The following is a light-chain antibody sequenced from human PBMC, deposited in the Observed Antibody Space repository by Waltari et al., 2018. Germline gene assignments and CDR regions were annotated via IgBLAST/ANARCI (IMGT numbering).Light chain of an antibody. V-gene: IGKV1-5*03. Sequence: DIHMTQSPSTLSASVGDRVTITCRASQSLNDWLAWYQQKPGEAPHLLIYKASTLQTGVPSRFSGTGSGTEYTLTFSSFQPDDSATYYCLQHGSFPFTFGPGTHVDIK. CDR2: KAS. J-gene: IGKJ3*01. CDR1: QSLNDW. CDR3: LQHGSFPFT.